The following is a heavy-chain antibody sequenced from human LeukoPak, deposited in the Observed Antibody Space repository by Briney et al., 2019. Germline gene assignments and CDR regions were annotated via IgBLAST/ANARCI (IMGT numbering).Heavy chain of an antibody. J-gene: IGHJ4*02. CDR2: ISAYNGNT. CDR3: ARVRTTGSGWTQKDFDY. Sequence: GASVKVSCKASGYTFTSYGISWVRQAPGQGLEWMGWISAYNGNTNYAQKLQGRVTMTTDTSTSTAYMELRSLRSDDTAVYYCARVRTTGSGWTQKDFDYWGQGTLVTVSS. D-gene: IGHD6-19*01. CDR1: GYTFTSYG. V-gene: IGHV1-18*01.